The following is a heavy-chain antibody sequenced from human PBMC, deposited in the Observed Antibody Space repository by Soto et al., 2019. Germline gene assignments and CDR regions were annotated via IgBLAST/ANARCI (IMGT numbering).Heavy chain of an antibody. Sequence: PSETLSLTCTVSGGSISSGDYYWSWIRQPPGKGLEWIGYIYYSGSTYYNPSLKSRVTISVDTSKNQFSLKLSSVTAADTAVYYCARVTVTTGGYGMDVWGKGTTVTVSS. D-gene: IGHD4-4*01. V-gene: IGHV4-30-4*01. CDR3: ARVTVTTGGYGMDV. CDR2: IYYSGST. CDR1: GGSISSGDYY. J-gene: IGHJ6*04.